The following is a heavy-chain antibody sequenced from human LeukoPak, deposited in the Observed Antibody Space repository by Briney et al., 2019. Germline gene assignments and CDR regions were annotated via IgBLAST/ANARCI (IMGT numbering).Heavy chain of an antibody. CDR3: ARPRGAEWLLPFDY. D-gene: IGHD3-3*01. J-gene: IGHJ4*02. CDR1: GFSFSSYW. Sequence: GESLKISCKGSGFSFSSYWIAWVRQMPGKGLEWMGIIYPGDSETRYSPSFQGQVTISADKSISTAYLQWSSLKASDTAMYYCARPRGAEWLLPFDYWGQGTLVTVSS. CDR2: IYPGDSET. V-gene: IGHV5-51*01.